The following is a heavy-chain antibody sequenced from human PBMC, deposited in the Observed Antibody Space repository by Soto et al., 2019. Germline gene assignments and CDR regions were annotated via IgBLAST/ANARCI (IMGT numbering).Heavy chain of an antibody. CDR3: AGRGYSYGLAYYYYGMDV. CDR1: GCTFSSYT. Sequence: GASVKVSCKASGCTFSSYTISWLRLAPGQGLEWMGRIIPILGIANYAQKFQGRVTITADESTSTAYMELSSLRSEDTAVYYCAGRGYSYGLAYYYYGMDVWGQGTTVTVSS. D-gene: IGHD5-18*01. CDR2: IIPILGIA. V-gene: IGHV1-69*02. J-gene: IGHJ6*02.